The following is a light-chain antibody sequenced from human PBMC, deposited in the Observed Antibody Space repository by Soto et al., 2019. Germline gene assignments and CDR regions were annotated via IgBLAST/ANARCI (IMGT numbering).Light chain of an antibody. CDR2: AAS. J-gene: IGKJ3*01. CDR3: QQSYSTPRS. V-gene: IGKV1-39*01. CDR1: QSISSY. Sequence: DIQMTQSPSSLSASVGDRVTITCRARQSISSYLNWYQQKPGKAPKLLIYAASSLQSGVPSRFSGSGSGTDFTLTISSLQPEGFATYFCQQSYSTPRSFGPGTKVDIK.